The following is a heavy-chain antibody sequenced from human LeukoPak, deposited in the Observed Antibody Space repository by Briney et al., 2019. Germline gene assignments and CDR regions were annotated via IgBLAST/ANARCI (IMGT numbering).Heavy chain of an antibody. J-gene: IGHJ6*02. CDR2: IYHSGST. D-gene: IGHD3-3*01. CDR1: GGSISSGGYS. Sequence: SETLSLTCAVSGGSISSGGYSWSWIRQPPGKGLEWIGYIYHSGSTYYNPSLKSRVTISVDRSKNQFSLKLNSVTAADTAVYYCARGQWPDFGRMDVWGQGTTVTVSS. CDR3: ARGQWPDFGRMDV. V-gene: IGHV4-30-2*01.